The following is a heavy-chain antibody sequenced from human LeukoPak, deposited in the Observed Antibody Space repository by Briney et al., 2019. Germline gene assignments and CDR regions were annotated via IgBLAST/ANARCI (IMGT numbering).Heavy chain of an antibody. J-gene: IGHJ6*02. CDR1: GFTFSSYG. V-gene: IGHV3-30*18. Sequence: GGSLRLSCAASGFTFSSYGMHWVRQAPGKGLEWVAVISYDGSNKYYADSVKDRFTISRDNSKNTLYLQMNSLRAEDTAVYYCAKGNYYYGMDVWGQGTTVTVSS. CDR2: ISYDGSNK. CDR3: AKGNYYYGMDV.